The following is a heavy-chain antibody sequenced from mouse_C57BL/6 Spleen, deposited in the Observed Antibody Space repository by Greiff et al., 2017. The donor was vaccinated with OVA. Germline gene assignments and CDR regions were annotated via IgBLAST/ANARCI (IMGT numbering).Heavy chain of an antibody. J-gene: IGHJ3*01. V-gene: IGHV1-26*01. CDR2: INPNNGGT. CDR1: GYTFTDYY. Sequence: VQLQQSGPELVKPGASVKISCKASGYTFTDYYMNWVKQSHGKSLEWIGDINPNNGGTSYNQKFKGKATLPVDKSSSTAYMELRSLTSEDSAVYYCAKIYYDYGGFAYWGEGTLVTVSA. D-gene: IGHD2-4*01. CDR3: AKIYYDYGGFAY.